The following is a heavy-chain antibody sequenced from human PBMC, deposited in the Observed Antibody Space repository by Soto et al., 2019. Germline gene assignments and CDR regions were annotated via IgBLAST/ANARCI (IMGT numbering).Heavy chain of an antibody. J-gene: IGHJ4*02. CDR3: ARLGIRGAQDY. V-gene: IGHV4-39*01. Sequence: QLQLQESGPGLVKPSETLSLTCTVSGGSISSSSYYWGWIRQPPGKGLEWIGSIYYSGSTYYNPSLKSRVTISVDTSKNQFSLKLSSVTAADTAVYYCARLGIRGAQDYWGQGTLVTVSS. CDR2: IYYSGST. CDR1: GGSISSSSYY. D-gene: IGHD1-26*01.